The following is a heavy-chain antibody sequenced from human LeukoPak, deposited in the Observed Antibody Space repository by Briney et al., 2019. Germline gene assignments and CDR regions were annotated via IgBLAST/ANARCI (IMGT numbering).Heavy chain of an antibody. D-gene: IGHD6-13*01. Sequence: GGSLRLSCAASGFTFSSYWMSWVRQALGKGLEWVANIKGDGSAKYYVDSVKGRYTITRDNAKSSLFLQMNSLRAEDTAVYYCARLVLSRTWFDDFWGQGTLVTVSS. J-gene: IGHJ4*02. CDR1: GFTFSSYW. V-gene: IGHV3-7*01. CDR3: ARLVLSRTWFDDF. CDR2: IKGDGSAK.